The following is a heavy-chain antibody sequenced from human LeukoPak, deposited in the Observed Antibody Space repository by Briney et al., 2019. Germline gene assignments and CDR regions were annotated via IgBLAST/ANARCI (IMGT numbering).Heavy chain of an antibody. CDR2: ISSSSSYI. CDR1: GFTFSSYS. J-gene: IGHJ5*01. D-gene: IGHD6-13*01. Sequence: GSLSPASVASGFTFSSYSINWVGQAPGKGLEWVSSISSSSSYIYYADSVKGRFTHCRDNAKNSLYLKMNSLRAEHTAVYYCARGGIAAGGTLDSWGQGTLVTVSS. V-gene: IGHV3-21*01. CDR3: ARGGIAAGGTLDS.